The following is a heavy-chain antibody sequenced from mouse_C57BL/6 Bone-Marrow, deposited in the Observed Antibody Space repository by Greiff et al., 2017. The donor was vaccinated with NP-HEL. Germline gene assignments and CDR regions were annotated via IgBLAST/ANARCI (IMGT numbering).Heavy chain of an antibody. V-gene: IGHV3-1*01. CDR3: ARTDSNFAWFAY. J-gene: IGHJ3*01. Sequence: EVQLQESGPGMVKPSKSLSLTCTVTGYSITSGYDWHWIRHFPGNKLEWMGYISYSGSTNYNPSLKSRISITHDTSKNHFFLKLNSVTTEDTATYYCARTDSNFAWFAYWGQGTLVTVSA. D-gene: IGHD2-5*01. CDR2: ISYSGST. CDR1: GYSITSGYD.